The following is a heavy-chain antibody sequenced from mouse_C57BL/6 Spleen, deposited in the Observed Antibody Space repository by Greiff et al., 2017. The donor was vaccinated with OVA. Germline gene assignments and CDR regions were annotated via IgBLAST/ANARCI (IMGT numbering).Heavy chain of an antibody. D-gene: IGHD2-3*01. Sequence: DVKLVESGGGLVKPGGSLKLSCAASGFTFSDYGMHWVRQAPEKGLEWVAYISSGSSTIYYADTVKGRFTISRDNAKNTLFLQMTSLRSEDTAMYYCARGSMMVTFYAMDYWGQGTSVTVSS. V-gene: IGHV5-17*01. J-gene: IGHJ4*01. CDR1: GFTFSDYG. CDR2: ISSGSSTI. CDR3: ARGSMMVTFYAMDY.